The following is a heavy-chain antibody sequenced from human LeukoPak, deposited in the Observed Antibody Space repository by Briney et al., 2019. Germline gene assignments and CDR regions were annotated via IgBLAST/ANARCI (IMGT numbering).Heavy chain of an antibody. CDR1: GFTFSSYE. J-gene: IGHJ4*02. D-gene: IGHD2-8*01. CDR3: ARESGEYCTNGVCYTPDY. V-gene: IGHV3-48*03. Sequence: GGSLRLSCAASGFTFSSYEMNWVRQAPGKGLEWVSYISSSGSTIYYADSVKGRFTISRDNAKNSLYLQMNSLRAEDTAVYYCARESGEYCTNGVCYTPDYWGRGTLVTVSS. CDR2: ISSSGSTI.